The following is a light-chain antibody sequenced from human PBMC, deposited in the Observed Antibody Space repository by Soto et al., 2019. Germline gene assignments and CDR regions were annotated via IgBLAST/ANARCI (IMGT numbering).Light chain of an antibody. V-gene: IGKV1-9*01. CDR1: QGIANF. CDR3: QQLNSFPIP. Sequence: IPLTQSPSSLSASVGDRVTISCLASQGIANFLAWYQQKPGKAPKLLIYGASTLQSGVPSRFSGGGSGKDFTLTISSLQPEDFANYYWQQLNSFPIPFGPGTKVDIK. CDR2: GAS. J-gene: IGKJ3*01.